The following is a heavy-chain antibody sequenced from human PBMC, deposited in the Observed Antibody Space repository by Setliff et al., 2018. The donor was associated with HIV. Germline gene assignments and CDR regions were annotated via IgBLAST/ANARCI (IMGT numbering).Heavy chain of an antibody. D-gene: IGHD2-2*02. J-gene: IGHJ6*03. Sequence: GSLRLSCTASGFTFGDHGMSWVRQAPGKGLEWVGFIRSKAYGGTTEYAASVKGRFTISRDDSKSIAYLQMNSLKTEDTAVYYCTRVREVPAAIPDYYYYMDVWGKGTTVTSP. CDR1: GFTFGDHG. V-gene: IGHV3-49*04. CDR3: TRVREVPAAIPDYYYYMDV. CDR2: IRSKAYGGTT.